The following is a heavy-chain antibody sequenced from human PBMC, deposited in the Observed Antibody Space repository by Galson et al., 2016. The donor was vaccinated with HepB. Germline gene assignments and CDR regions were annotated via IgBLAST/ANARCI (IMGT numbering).Heavy chain of an antibody. J-gene: IGHJ5*02. D-gene: IGHD2/OR15-2a*01. CDR1: GGSFNNLF. Sequence: SETLSLTCDFYGGSFNNLFWTWIRQPPGRGLVWIGEIRYSGSTTYNASFKNRITISLDTSNNQVSLSLTSVTAADTAVYFCALGHRSAWEVLYAWGQGTLVTVSS. CDR3: ALGHRSAWEVLYA. V-gene: IGHV4-34*01. CDR2: IRYSGST.